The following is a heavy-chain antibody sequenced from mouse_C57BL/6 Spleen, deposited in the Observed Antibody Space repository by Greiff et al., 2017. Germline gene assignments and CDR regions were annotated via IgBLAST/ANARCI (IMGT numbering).Heavy chain of an antibody. CDR1: GYSFTGYY. D-gene: IGHD1-1*01. CDR3: AREGDYYGGGFAY. V-gene: IGHV1-42*01. CDR2: INPSTGGT. Sequence: VQLKQSGPELVKPGASVKISCKASGYSFTGYYMNWVKQSPEKSLEWIGEINPSTGGTTYNQKFKAKATLTVDKSSSTAYMQLKSLTSEDSAVYYCAREGDYYGGGFAYWGQGTLVTVSA. J-gene: IGHJ3*01.